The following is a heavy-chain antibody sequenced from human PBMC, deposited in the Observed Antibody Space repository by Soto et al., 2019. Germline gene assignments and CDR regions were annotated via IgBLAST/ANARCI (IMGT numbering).Heavy chain of an antibody. CDR1: GFSLSNVRMG. J-gene: IGHJ6*02. CDR3: ARLYSSGWSVNYYYYGMDV. Sequence: QVTLKESGPVLVNPTETLTLTCTVSGFSLSNVRMGVSWIRQPPGKALEWLAHIFSNDAKSYSTSLKSRLTVSKDTSKSQVVLSMTSMDPVDTATYYCARLYSSGWSVNYYYYGMDVWGQGTTVTVSS. D-gene: IGHD6-19*01. CDR2: IFSNDAK. V-gene: IGHV2-26*01.